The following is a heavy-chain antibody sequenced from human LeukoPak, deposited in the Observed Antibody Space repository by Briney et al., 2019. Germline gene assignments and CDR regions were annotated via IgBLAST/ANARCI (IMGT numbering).Heavy chain of an antibody. V-gene: IGHV5-10-1*01. CDR2: IDPSDSYT. J-gene: IGHJ4*02. CDR1: GYSFTSYW. CDR3: ATSSSGWYRSTDY. Sequence: GESLKISCKGSGYSFTSYWISWVRQMPGKGLEWMVRIDPSDSYTNYSPSFQGHVTISADKSISTAYLQWSSLKASDTAMYYCATSSSGWYRSTDYWGQGTLVTVSS. D-gene: IGHD6-19*01.